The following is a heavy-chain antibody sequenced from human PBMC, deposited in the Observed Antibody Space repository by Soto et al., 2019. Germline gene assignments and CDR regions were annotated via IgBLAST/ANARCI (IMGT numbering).Heavy chain of an antibody. CDR2: ISGDDGSG. D-gene: IGHD6-19*01. V-gene: IGHV3-23*01. CDR1: GVTFTTNA. Sequence: PGGSLRLSCFASGVTFTTNAMDWVRQAPCKGLEWVSFISGDDGSGNYADSVKGRFTISRDNSKNTLYLQMNSLRAEDTAIYYCVKEASGWKSRGSFDLWGQGTLVTVSS. J-gene: IGHJ4*02. CDR3: VKEASGWKSRGSFDL.